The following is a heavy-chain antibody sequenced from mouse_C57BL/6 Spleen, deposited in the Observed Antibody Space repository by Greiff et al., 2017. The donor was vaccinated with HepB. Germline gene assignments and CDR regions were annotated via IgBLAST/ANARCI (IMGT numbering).Heavy chain of an antibody. Sequence: EVKVVESGGGLVKPGGSLKLSCAASGFTFSDYGMHWVRQAPEKGLEWVAYISSGSSTIYYADTVKGRFTIARDNAKNTLFLQMTSLRSEDTAMYYCARPFITTVVGAMDYWGQGTSVTVSS. J-gene: IGHJ4*01. D-gene: IGHD1-1*01. CDR3: ARPFITTVVGAMDY. CDR1: GFTFSDYG. CDR2: ISSGSSTI. V-gene: IGHV5-17*01.